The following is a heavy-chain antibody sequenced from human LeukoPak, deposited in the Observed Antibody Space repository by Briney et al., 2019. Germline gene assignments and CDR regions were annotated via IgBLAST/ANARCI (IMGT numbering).Heavy chain of an antibody. J-gene: IGHJ4*02. Sequence: EESLKISCKGSGYRFIDYWIGWVRQMPGKGLEWMGIIYPGDSETRYSPSFQGQISISVDKSISTAYLQWSSLKASDTAMYYCARALPGINNWNEFDYWGQGTRVTVSS. CDR3: ARALPGINNWNEFDY. CDR2: IYPGDSET. D-gene: IGHD1-20*01. CDR1: GYRFIDYW. V-gene: IGHV5-51*01.